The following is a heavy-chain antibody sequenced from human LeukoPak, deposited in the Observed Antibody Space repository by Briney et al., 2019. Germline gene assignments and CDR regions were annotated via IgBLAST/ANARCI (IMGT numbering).Heavy chain of an antibody. V-gene: IGHV3-23*01. CDR3: AKDSRDYNFRTGYYFDY. Sequence: PGGSLRLSCAASGFTFIKYVRRWLGPPPGRGLDGVCGICGSGGSKYNADSVKGRFTISSHNSKNTLYLQMNSMRAEDTAVYYCAKDSRDYNFRTGYYFDYWGQGTLVTVSS. CDR2: ICGSGGSK. D-gene: IGHD5-24*01. J-gene: IGHJ4*02. CDR1: GFTFIKYV.